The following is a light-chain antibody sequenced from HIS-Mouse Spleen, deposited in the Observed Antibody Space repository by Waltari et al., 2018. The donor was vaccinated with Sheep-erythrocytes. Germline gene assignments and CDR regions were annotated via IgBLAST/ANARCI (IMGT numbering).Light chain of an antibody. CDR3: QQRSNWYT. CDR2: DAS. Sequence: EIVLTQSPATLSLSPGERATLYCRASQSVSSSLAWYQQKPGQAPRLLIYDASNRATGIPARFSGSGSGTDFTLTISSLEPEDFAVYYCQQRSNWYTFGQGTKLEIK. J-gene: IGKJ2*01. V-gene: IGKV3-11*01. CDR1: QSVSSS.